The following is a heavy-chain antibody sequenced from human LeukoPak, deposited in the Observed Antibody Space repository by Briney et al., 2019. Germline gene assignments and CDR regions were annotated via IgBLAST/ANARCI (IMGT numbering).Heavy chain of an antibody. CDR2: INHSGST. Sequence: PSETLSLTCAVYGGSFSGYYWSWIRQPPGKGLEWIGEINHSGSTNYNPSLKSRVTISVDTSKNQFSLKLSSVTAADTAVYYCARGGLGYCSGGSCYREYFQHWGQGTLVTVSS. CDR1: GGSFSGYY. J-gene: IGHJ1*01. D-gene: IGHD2-15*01. V-gene: IGHV4-34*01. CDR3: ARGGLGYCSGGSCYREYFQH.